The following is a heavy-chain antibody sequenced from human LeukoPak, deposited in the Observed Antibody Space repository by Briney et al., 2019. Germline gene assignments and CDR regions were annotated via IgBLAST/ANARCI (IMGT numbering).Heavy chain of an antibody. D-gene: IGHD3-22*01. Sequence: PGGSLRLSCAASGFTFSSYWMSCVRQAPGKGLEWVANIKQDGSEKYYVDSVKGRFTISRDNAKNSLYLQMNSLRAEDTAVYYCATDRDSSGYHNPYFDHWGQGTLVTVSS. CDR2: IKQDGSEK. J-gene: IGHJ4*02. CDR3: ATDRDSSGYHNPYFDH. V-gene: IGHV3-7*04. CDR1: GFTFSSYW.